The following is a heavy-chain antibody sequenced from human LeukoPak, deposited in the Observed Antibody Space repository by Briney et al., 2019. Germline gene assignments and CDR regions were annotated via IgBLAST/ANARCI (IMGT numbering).Heavy chain of an antibody. CDR3: ARRKTYDSSGYYLPFDY. J-gene: IGHJ4*02. CDR1: GYSISSGYY. V-gene: IGHV4-38-2*02. CDR2: IYHSGST. D-gene: IGHD3-22*01. Sequence: SETLSLTCTVSGYSISSGYYWGSIRQPPGKGLEWIGSIYHSGSTYYNPSLKSRVTISVDTSKNQFSLKLSSVTAADTAVYYCARRKTYDSSGYYLPFDYWGQGTLVTVSS.